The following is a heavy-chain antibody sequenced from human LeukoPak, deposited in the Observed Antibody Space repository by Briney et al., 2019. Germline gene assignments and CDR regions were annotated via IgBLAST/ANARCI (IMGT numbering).Heavy chain of an antibody. CDR3: GSLEKRGYSYSTLLPRAEGLAWFEP. J-gene: IGHJ5*02. Sequence: ETLSLTCTVSGGSLSSYYWSCIRQPPGEGLEWFGYIYYSGSTKYNPSLKTRRTISVDTYENQFPLTLSSVTAADAPVFSCGSLEKRGYSYSTLLPRAEGLAWFEPWGQRTLVTVPS. V-gene: IGHV4-59*08. CDR2: IYYSGST. D-gene: IGHD5-18*01. CDR1: GGSLSSYY.